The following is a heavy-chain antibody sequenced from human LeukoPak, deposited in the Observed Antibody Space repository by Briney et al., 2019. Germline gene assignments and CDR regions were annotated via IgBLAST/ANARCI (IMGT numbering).Heavy chain of an antibody. Sequence: SETLSLTCAVYGGSFSGYYWSWIRQPPGKGLEWIGEINHSGSTNYNPSLKSRVTISVDTSKNQFSLRLTSVTAADTAVYYCASLRVPGDFDYWGQGTLVTVSS. J-gene: IGHJ4*02. D-gene: IGHD3-16*01. V-gene: IGHV4-34*01. CDR3: ASLRVPGDFDY. CDR1: GGSFSGYY. CDR2: INHSGST.